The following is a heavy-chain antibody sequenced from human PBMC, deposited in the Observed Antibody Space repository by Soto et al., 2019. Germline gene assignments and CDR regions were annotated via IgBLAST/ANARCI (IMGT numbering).Heavy chain of an antibody. Sequence: SETLSLTCTVSGGSISSYYWSWIRQPPGKGLEWIGYIYYSGSTNYNPSLKSRVTISVDTSKNQFSLKLSSVTAADTAVYYCARGMDTAMVTITMVRGFPDAFDIWGQGTMVTVSS. J-gene: IGHJ3*02. CDR2: IYYSGST. D-gene: IGHD5-18*01. CDR3: ARGMDTAMVTITMVRGFPDAFDI. CDR1: GGSISSYY. V-gene: IGHV4-59*01.